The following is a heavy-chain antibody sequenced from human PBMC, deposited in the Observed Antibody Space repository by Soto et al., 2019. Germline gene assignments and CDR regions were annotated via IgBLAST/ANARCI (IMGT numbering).Heavy chain of an antibody. CDR3: ARDSSGYQNTFDY. V-gene: IGHV3-48*03. CDR1: GFTFSSYE. D-gene: IGHD3-22*01. Sequence: SLRLSCAASGFTFSSYEMNWVRQAPGKGLEWVSYISSSGSTIYYADSVKGRFTISRDNAKNSLYLQMNSLRAEDTAVYYCARDSSGYQNTFDYWGQGTLVTVSS. J-gene: IGHJ4*02. CDR2: ISSSGSTI.